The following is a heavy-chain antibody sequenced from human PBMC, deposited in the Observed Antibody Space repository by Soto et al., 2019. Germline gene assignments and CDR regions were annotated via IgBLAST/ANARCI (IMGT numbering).Heavy chain of an antibody. D-gene: IGHD3-10*01. CDR2: IYYSGST. Sequence: SETLSLTCAVSGGSISSYYWSWIRQPPGKGLEWIGYIYYSGSTNYNPSLKSRVTISLDTSKNQFSLKLSSVTAADTAVYYCARHNYGSGSTYFDYWGQGTLVTVSS. CDR3: ARHNYGSGSTYFDY. J-gene: IGHJ4*02. CDR1: GGSISSYY. V-gene: IGHV4-59*08.